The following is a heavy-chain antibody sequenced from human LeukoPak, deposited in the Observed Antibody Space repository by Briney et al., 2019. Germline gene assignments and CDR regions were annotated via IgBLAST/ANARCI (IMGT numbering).Heavy chain of an antibody. CDR3: AKGGYCTNGVCYELDY. D-gene: IGHD2-8*01. CDR1: GFTFSSYA. Sequence: GGSLRLSCAASGFTFSSYAMSWVRQAPGKGLEWVSAISGSGGSTYYADSVKGRFTISRDNSKSTLYLQMNSLRAEDTAVYYCAKGGYCTNGVCYELDYWGQGTLVTVSS. CDR2: ISGSGGST. V-gene: IGHV3-23*01. J-gene: IGHJ4*02.